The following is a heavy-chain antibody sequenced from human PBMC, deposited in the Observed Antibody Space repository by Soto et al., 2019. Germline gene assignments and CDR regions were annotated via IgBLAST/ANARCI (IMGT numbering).Heavy chain of an antibody. J-gene: IGHJ1*01. CDR2: ITGSGGST. CDR3: AKEGCSGGSCYPGGY. Sequence: EVQLLESGGGLVQAGGSLRLSCAASGFSFSTYSMTWVRQAPGKGLEWVAAITGSGGSTYYADSVKGRFTISRDNSKNTLYLQMNSLRAEDTAVYYCAKEGCSGGSCYPGGYWGQGTLVTVSS. CDR1: GFSFSTYS. D-gene: IGHD2-15*01. V-gene: IGHV3-23*01.